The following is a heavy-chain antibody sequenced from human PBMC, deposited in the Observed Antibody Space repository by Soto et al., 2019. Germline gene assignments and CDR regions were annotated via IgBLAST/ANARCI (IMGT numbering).Heavy chain of an antibody. CDR1: GGSISSYY. CDR2: IYYSGST. D-gene: IGHD3-9*01. Sequence: SETLSLTCTVSGGSISSYYWSWIRQPPGKGLEWIGYIYYSGSTNYNPSLKSRVTISVDTSKNQFSLKLSSVTAADTAVYYCARSHYYDILTGYFNYGGQVTLVTVSS. J-gene: IGHJ4*02. V-gene: IGHV4-59*01. CDR3: ARSHYYDILTGYFNY.